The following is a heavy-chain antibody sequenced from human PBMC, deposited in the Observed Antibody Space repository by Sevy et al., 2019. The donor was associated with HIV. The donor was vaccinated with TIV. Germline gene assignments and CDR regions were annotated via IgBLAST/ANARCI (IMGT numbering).Heavy chain of an antibody. J-gene: IGHJ4*02. D-gene: IGHD2-21*02. CDR2: MSYVGGWE. V-gene: IGHV3-30*04. CDR1: GFNFRDFA. CDR3: ARLESCGGDCYYYDH. Sequence: GGSLRLSCAASGFNFRDFAVHWVRQGPGKGLEWVAFMSYVGGWENYADAVKGRFTISSDNSKNILYLQLTSLRTEDTAVYYCARLESCGGDCYYYDHWGQGTLVTVSS.